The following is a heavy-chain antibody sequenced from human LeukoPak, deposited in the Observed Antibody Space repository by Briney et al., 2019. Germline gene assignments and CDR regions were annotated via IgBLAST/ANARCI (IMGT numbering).Heavy chain of an antibody. CDR1: GLTLRSYA. CDR3: AKFTRTLVRGALVN. J-gene: IGHJ4*02. V-gene: IGHV3-30*02. Sequence: GGSLRLSCAASGLTLRSYAMHWVRQAPGKGLEWVAFMRSDGSDEHYADSVKGRFTISRDDSKNTLYLQMNSLRAEDTAVYYCAKFTRTLVRGALVNWGQGTLVTVSS. D-gene: IGHD3-10*01. CDR2: MRSDGSDE.